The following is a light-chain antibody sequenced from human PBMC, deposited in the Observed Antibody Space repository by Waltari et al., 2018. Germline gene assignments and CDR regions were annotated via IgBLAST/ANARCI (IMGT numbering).Light chain of an antibody. CDR1: QGISKY. J-gene: IGKJ1*01. V-gene: IGKV1-27*01. CDR3: QNYNSAPRT. CDR2: AAS. Sequence: DIQMTQSPSSLSPSVGDRVTIPCRASQGISKYLAWYQQKPGKVPKLLIYAASSLQSGVPSRFSGSGSGTDFTLTISSLQPEDVATYYCQNYNSAPRTFGQGTKVEIK.